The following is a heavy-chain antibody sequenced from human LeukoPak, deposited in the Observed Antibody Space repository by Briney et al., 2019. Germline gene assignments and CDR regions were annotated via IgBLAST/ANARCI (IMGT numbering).Heavy chain of an antibody. CDR3: ARNYYDSTGYYGDGAFDI. D-gene: IGHD3-22*01. V-gene: IGHV1-2*02. CDR1: GYTFTSYY. CDR2: INPKSGGT. J-gene: IGHJ3*02. Sequence: ASVKVSCKASGYTFTSYYMHWVRQPPGQGLEWMGWINPKSGGTKYAQKFQGRVTMTTDTSISTAYMELSSLRSDDTAVYYCARNYYDSTGYYGDGAFDIWGQGTMVTVSS.